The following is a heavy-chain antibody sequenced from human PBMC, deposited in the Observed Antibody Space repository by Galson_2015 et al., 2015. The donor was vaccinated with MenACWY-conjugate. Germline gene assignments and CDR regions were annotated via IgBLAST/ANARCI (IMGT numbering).Heavy chain of an antibody. J-gene: IGHJ6*02. CDR3: ARDGCSSTSCYGEWGYYGMDV. CDR1: GFTFSSYA. D-gene: IGHD2-2*01. Sequence: SLRLSCAASGFTFSSYAMHWVRQAPGKGLEYVSAISSNGGSTYYANSVKGRFTISRDNSKNTLYLQMGSLRAEDMAVYYCARDGCSSTSCYGEWGYYGMDVWGQGTTVTVSS. CDR2: ISSNGGST. V-gene: IGHV3-64*01.